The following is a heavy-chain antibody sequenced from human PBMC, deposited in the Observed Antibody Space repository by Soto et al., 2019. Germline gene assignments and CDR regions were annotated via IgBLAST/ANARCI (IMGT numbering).Heavy chain of an antibody. Sequence: QVQLVQSGAEVKKPGSSVKVSCKASGGTFSSYAISWVRQAPGQGLEWMGGIIPIFGTANYAQKFQGRVTITADESTSTAYMELSGLRSEDTAVYYCARAGDSYMTTVVTAFDYWGQGTLVTVSS. D-gene: IGHD2-21*02. V-gene: IGHV1-69*01. CDR3: ARAGDSYMTTVVTAFDY. CDR1: GGTFSSYA. CDR2: IIPIFGTA. J-gene: IGHJ4*02.